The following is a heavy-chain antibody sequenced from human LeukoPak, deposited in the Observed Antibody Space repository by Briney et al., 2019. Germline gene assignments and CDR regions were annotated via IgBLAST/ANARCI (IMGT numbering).Heavy chain of an antibody. CDR1: GFTFSNYW. J-gene: IGHJ4*02. Sequence: GGSLRLSCAASGFTFSNYWMHWVRQAPGKGLEWVANIKQDGSEKYYVGSVKGRFSISRDNAKNSVYLQMNSLRAEDTAVYYCARDYGSGSYSYWGQGTLVTVSS. CDR3: ARDYGSGSYSY. V-gene: IGHV3-7*03. CDR2: IKQDGSEK. D-gene: IGHD3-10*01.